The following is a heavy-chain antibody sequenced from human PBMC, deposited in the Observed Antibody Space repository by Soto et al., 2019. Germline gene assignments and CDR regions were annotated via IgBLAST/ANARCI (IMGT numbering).Heavy chain of an antibody. D-gene: IGHD2-15*01. CDR1: GYTFTSYY. CDR2: INPSGGST. V-gene: IGHV1-46*01. J-gene: IGHJ4*02. Sequence: ASVKVSCKASGYTFTSYYMHWVRQAPGQGLEWMGIINPSGGSTSYAQKFQGRVTMTRDTSTSTVYMELSSLRSEDTAVYYCARDASAVVVVAATPGSQYYFDYWGQGTLVTVSS. CDR3: ARDASAVVVVAATPGSQYYFDY.